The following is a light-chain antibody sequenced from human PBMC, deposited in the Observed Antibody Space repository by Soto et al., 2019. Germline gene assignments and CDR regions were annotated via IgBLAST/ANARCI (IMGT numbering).Light chain of an antibody. Sequence: DVVMTQSPLSLPFTLGQPASTSCRSSQSLIHSDGNTYLNWFQQRPGQSPRRLFYEVSNRDSEVQDRYSGIGSGADFALKISGVEAEDVGVYYCMLGTHCPYTFGQGTKLEIQ. V-gene: IGKV2-30*02. CDR1: QSLIHSDGNTY. CDR2: EVS. CDR3: MLGTHCPYT. J-gene: IGKJ2*01.